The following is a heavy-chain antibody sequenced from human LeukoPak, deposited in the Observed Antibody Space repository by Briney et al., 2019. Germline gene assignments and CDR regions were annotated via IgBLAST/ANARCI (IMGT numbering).Heavy chain of an antibody. CDR3: ARLDYYGSGSYHGTTH. CDR2: INPNSGGT. J-gene: IGHJ4*02. D-gene: IGHD3-10*01. CDR1: GYTFTGYY. V-gene: IGHV1-2*02. Sequence: ASVKVSCKASGYTFTGYYMHWVRQAPGQGLEWMGWINPNSGGTNYAQKFQGRVTMTRDTTISTAYMELSRLRSDDTAVYYCARLDYYGSGSYHGTTHWGQGTLVTVSS.